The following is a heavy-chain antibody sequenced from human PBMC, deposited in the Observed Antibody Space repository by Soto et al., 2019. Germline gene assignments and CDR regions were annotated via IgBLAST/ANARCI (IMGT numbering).Heavy chain of an antibody. Sequence: GESLKISCKGSGYSFTSYWIGWVRQMPGKGLEWMGIIYPGDSDTRYSPSFQGQVTISADKSISTAYLQWSSLEASDTAMYYCARQVAAHPGTYYYGMDVWGQGTTVTVS. CDR2: IYPGDSDT. D-gene: IGHD6-6*01. CDR1: GYSFTSYW. CDR3: ARQVAAHPGTYYYGMDV. J-gene: IGHJ6*02. V-gene: IGHV5-51*01.